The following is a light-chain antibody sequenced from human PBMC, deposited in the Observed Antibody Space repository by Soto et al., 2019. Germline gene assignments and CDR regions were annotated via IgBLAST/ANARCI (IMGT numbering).Light chain of an antibody. CDR2: GAS. CDR1: QSVSISY. V-gene: IGKV3-20*01. J-gene: IGKJ4*01. CDR3: QQYGSSPRG. Sequence: EIVLTQSPGTLSLSPGERATLSCRASQSVSISYLAWYQQKPGQAPRLLIYGASSRATGLPDRFSGSGSGTDFTLTISRLEPEDFAVYYCQQYGSSPRGFGGGTKVEIK.